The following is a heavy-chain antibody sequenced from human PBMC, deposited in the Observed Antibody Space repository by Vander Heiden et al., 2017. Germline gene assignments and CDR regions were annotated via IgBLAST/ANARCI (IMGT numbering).Heavy chain of an antibody. CDR1: GFIFSTSG. V-gene: IGHV3-33*01. CDR2: IWFDGSKS. CDR3: ARDISMIRGQIPSWLRGPDY. J-gene: IGHJ4*02. Sequence: QVQLVESGGGVVQPGRSLRLSCAASGFIFSTSGMHWVRQAPGKGLEWGAVIWFDGSKSYYADSVKGRFTISRDNSKNTLYLQMDSLRAEDTAVYYCARDISMIRGQIPSWLRGPDYWGQGTLVTVSS. D-gene: IGHD3-10*01.